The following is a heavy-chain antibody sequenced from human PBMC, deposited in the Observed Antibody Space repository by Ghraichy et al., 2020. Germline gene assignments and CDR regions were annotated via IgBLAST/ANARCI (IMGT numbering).Heavy chain of an antibody. J-gene: IGHJ4*02. Sequence: GGSLRLSCAASGFTFSSYSMNWVRQAPGKGLEWVSSISSSSSYIYYAVSVKGRFTISRDNAKNSLYLQMNSLRAEDTAVYYCASGWPIFGVVPTKTNYFDYWGQGTLVTVSS. CDR3: ASGWPIFGVVPTKTNYFDY. CDR1: GFTFSSYS. D-gene: IGHD3-3*01. V-gene: IGHV3-21*01. CDR2: ISSSSSYI.